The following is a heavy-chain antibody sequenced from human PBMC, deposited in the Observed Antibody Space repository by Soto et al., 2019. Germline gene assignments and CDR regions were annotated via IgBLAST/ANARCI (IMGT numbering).Heavy chain of an antibody. V-gene: IGHV6-1*01. J-gene: IGHJ3*02. CDR1: GDSVSSNSAA. D-gene: IGHD6-19*01. Sequence: SQTLSLTCAISGDSVSSNSAAWNWIRQSPSRGLEWLGRTYYRSKWYNDYAVSVKSRITINPDTSKNQFSLQLNSVTPEDTAVYYCAISSGWTLGTHDAFDIWGQGTMVTVSS. CDR3: AISSGWTLGTHDAFDI. CDR2: TYYRSKWYN.